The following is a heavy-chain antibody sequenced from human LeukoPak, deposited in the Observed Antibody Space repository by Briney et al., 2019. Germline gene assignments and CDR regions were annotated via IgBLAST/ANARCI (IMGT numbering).Heavy chain of an antibody. CDR1: GGSISGTNYY. CDR3: ARAERPWELLDY. CDR2: INYSGGT. V-gene: IGHV4-30-4*01. J-gene: IGHJ4*02. D-gene: IGHD1-26*01. Sequence: SETLSLTCTVSGGSISGTNYYWSWIRQPPGKGLEWLGYINYSGGTYYNPSLKSRLLISVDTSKRQFSVRLTSVTAADTAVYYCARAERPWELLDYWGQGALVTVSS.